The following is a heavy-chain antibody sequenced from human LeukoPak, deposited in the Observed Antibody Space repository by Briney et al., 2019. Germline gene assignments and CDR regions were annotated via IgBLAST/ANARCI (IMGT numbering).Heavy chain of an antibody. V-gene: IGHV3-33*01. Sequence: GGSLRLSCAASGFTFSSYGMHWVRQAPGKGLEWVVVIWLDGSNKYYADCVKGRFTIYRDNSKNTVYLQMNSLRAEDTAVYYCARGAGGGYYDSSGYQPLTEDFDYWGQGTLVTVSS. CDR2: IWLDGSNK. CDR3: ARGAGGGYYDSSGYQPLTEDFDY. J-gene: IGHJ4*02. CDR1: GFTFSSYG. D-gene: IGHD3-22*01.